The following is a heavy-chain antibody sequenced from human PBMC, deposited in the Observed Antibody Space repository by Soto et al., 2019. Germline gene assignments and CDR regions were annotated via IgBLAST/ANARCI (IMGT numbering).Heavy chain of an antibody. CDR2: ISYDGGNK. J-gene: IGHJ4*02. CDR3: AKDGDLEAAGYYFDY. Sequence: PGGSLRLSCVAAGFSFSRYGIHWVRQAPGKGLEWVAVISYDGGNKYYADSVKGRFTISRDNTKNTLYLQMNSLRVEDTAVYYCAKDGDLEAAGYYFDYWGPGTQVTVSS. D-gene: IGHD6-13*01. CDR1: GFSFSRYG. V-gene: IGHV3-30*18.